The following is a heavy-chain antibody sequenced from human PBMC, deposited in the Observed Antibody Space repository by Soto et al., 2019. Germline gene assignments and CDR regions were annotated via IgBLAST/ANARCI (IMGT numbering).Heavy chain of an antibody. J-gene: IGHJ5*02. Sequence: QVHLQESGPGLVKPSQTLSLTCNVSGASMGSGNYFWSWIRQHPGKGLEWIGYIYFSGSTYYNPSLKSRVTMSVDKSKNQFSLKLTSVTAADTAVYYCARENIRKNWFDPWGRGTLVIVSS. V-gene: IGHV4-31*03. CDR1: GASMGSGNYF. CDR3: ARENIRKNWFDP. CDR2: IYFSGST.